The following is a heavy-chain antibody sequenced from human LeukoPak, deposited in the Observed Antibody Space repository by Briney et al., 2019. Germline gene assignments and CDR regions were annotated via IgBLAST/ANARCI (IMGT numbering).Heavy chain of an antibody. V-gene: IGHV1-69*05. D-gene: IGHD1-26*01. Sequence: SVKVSCKASGGTFSSYAISWVRQAPGQGLEWMGGNIPIFGTANYAQKFQGRVTITTDESTSTAYMELSSLRSEDTAVYYCARKWEPHDAFDIWGQGTMVTVSS. CDR3: ARKWEPHDAFDI. CDR1: GGTFSSYA. CDR2: NIPIFGTA. J-gene: IGHJ3*02.